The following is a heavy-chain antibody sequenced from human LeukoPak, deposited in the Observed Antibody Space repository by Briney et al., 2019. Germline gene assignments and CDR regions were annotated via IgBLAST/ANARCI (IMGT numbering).Heavy chain of an antibody. CDR3: ARAYYYDSSSLAFDI. D-gene: IGHD3-22*01. V-gene: IGHV4-30-4*01. CDR2: IYYSGST. CDR1: GGSISSGDYY. Sequence: SETLSLTCTVFGGSISSGDYYWSWIRQPPGKGLEWIGYIYYSGSTYYNPSLKSRVTISVDTSKNQFSLKLSSVTAADTAVYYCARAYYYDSSSLAFDIWGQGTMVTVSS. J-gene: IGHJ3*02.